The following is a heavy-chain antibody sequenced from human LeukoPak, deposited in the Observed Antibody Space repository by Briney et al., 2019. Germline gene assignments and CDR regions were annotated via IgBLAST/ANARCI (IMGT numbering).Heavy chain of an antibody. V-gene: IGHV4-61*02. CDR2: IYTSGST. D-gene: IGHD3-22*01. J-gene: IGHJ1*01. CDR3: AREYYDSSLATQYFQH. CDR1: GGSISSGSYY. Sequence: SETLSLTCTVSGGSISSGSYYWSWIRQPAGKGLEWIRRIYTSGSTNYNPSLKSRVTISVDTSKNQFSLKLSSVTAADTAVYYCAREYYDSSLATQYFQHWGQGTLLTVSS.